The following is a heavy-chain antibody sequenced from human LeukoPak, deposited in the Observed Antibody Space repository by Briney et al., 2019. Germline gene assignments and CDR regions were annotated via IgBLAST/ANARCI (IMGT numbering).Heavy chain of an antibody. J-gene: IGHJ1*01. CDR2: INPNSGGT. Sequence: ASVKVSCKASGYTFTSYGISWVRQAPGQGLEWMGWINPNSGGTNYAQKFQGRVTMTRDTSISTAYMELSRLRSDDTAVYYCARVRSRAVAGTVGSFQHWGQGTLVTVSS. CDR1: GYTFTSYG. D-gene: IGHD6-19*01. CDR3: ARVRSRAVAGTVGSFQH. V-gene: IGHV1-2*02.